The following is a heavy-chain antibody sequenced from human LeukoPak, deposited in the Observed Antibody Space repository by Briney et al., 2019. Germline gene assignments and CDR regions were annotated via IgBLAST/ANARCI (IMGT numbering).Heavy chain of an antibody. Sequence: PGGSLRLSCAASGFTFSSYAMSWVRQAPGKGLEWVSAISGSGGSTYYADSVKGRFTISRDNYKNTLYLQMNSLRAEDTAVYYCAKDSVDYYDSSGYQPFDYWGQGTLVTVSS. J-gene: IGHJ4*02. D-gene: IGHD3-22*01. V-gene: IGHV3-23*01. CDR2: ISGSGGST. CDR3: AKDSVDYYDSSGYQPFDY. CDR1: GFTFSSYA.